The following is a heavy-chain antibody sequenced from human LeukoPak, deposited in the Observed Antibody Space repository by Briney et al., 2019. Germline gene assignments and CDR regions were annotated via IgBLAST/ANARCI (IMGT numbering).Heavy chain of an antibody. CDR2: TYCRSQCIS. J-gene: IGHJ4*02. Sequence: HSQTLSLTCAISGDSFSAYRAVWAWFRQSPSGGLEWLGRTYCRSQCISDYAESVKGRINISPDTSTNQFSLQLNSVTPEDTAVYYCARGSYGLGGYYDYYFDFWGQGTLVTVSS. V-gene: IGHV6-1*01. D-gene: IGHD3-10*01. CDR3: ARGSYGLGGYYDYYFDF. CDR1: GDSFSAYRAV.